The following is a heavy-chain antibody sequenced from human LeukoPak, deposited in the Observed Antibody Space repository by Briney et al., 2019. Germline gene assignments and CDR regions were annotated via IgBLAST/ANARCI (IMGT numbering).Heavy chain of an antibody. V-gene: IGHV3-33*01. D-gene: IGHD3-3*01. J-gene: IGHJ3*02. CDR1: GFTFSSYG. CDR2: IWYDGSNK. CDR3: AREYYDFWSGYDPDAFDI. Sequence: GGSLRLSCAASGFTFSSYGMHWVRQAPGKGLEWVAVIWYDGSNKYYADSVKGRFTISRDNSKNTLYLQMNSLRAEDTAVYYCAREYYDFWSGYDPDAFDIWGQGTMVTVSS.